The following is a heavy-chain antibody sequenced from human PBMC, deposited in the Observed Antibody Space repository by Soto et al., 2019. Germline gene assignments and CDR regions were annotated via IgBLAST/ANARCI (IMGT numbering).Heavy chain of an antibody. V-gene: IGHV3-48*03. CDR3: ATAGLTGTV. J-gene: IGHJ6*02. CDR2: ISVSGTMR. D-gene: IGHD3-9*01. CDR1: GFTFSSYE. Sequence: QLVESGGGSGQPGRSLRLSCAPSGFTFSSYEMNWVRQAPGKGLEWVSYISVSGTMRFYADAVKGRFTISRDNTKKILYLQMNSLRAEDTALYYCATAGLTGTVWGQGTTVTVSS.